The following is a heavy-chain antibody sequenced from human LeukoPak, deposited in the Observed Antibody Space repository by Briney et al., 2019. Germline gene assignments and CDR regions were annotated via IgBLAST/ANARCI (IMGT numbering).Heavy chain of an antibody. CDR2: ISYDGSNK. D-gene: IGHD6-13*01. V-gene: IGHV3-30*03. CDR3: ARVQKGIAAAGAGGGWFEP. CDR1: GFTFSSYG. J-gene: IGHJ5*02. Sequence: PGGSLRLSCAASGFTFSSYGMHWVRQAPGKGLEWVAVISYDGSNKYYADSVKGRFTISRDNSKNTLYLQMNSLRAEDTAVYYCARVQKGIAAAGAGGGWFEPWGQGTLVTVSA.